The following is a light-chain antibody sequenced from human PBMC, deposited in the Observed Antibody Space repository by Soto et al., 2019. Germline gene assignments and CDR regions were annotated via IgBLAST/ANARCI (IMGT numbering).Light chain of an antibody. V-gene: IGKV3-15*01. Sequence: IVMTQSPATLSVSPGERATLSCRASQNIYSNVAWYQQRPGQAPRLLIYRASTRATGIPARFSGSGSGTEFTLTISSLPSEDFTVYSCLQYHNLWAFGQVTKVDI. CDR3: LQYHNLWA. J-gene: IGKJ1*01. CDR1: QNIYSN. CDR2: RAS.